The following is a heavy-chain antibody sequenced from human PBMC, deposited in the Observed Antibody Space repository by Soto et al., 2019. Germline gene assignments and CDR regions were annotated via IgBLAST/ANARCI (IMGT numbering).Heavy chain of an antibody. CDR2: IWYDGSNK. Sequence: QVQLVESGGGVVQPGRSLRLSCAASGFTFSSYGMHWVRQAPGKGLEWVAGIWYDGSNKYYADSVKGRFTNSRDNSKNAMYRKRDGLSAGYTGVCYCARDWVYRGYISCWARGGYFDPWGEGALVTVGS. V-gene: IGHV3-33*01. CDR3: ARDWVYRGYISCWARGGYFDP. D-gene: IGHD6-13*01. J-gene: IGHJ5*02. CDR1: GFTFSSYG.